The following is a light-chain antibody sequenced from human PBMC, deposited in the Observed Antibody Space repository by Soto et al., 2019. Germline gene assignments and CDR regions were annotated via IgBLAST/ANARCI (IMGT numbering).Light chain of an antibody. J-gene: IGLJ1*01. CDR2: EVS. CDR3: SSYTSSSTRV. Sequence: QSVLTQPASVSGSPGQSITISCTGTSSAVGAYDYVSWYQQHPDKAPKLMIYEVSNRPSGVSNRFSGSKSVNTATLTISGLQAEDEADYYCSSYTSSSTRVFVTGTKVTVL. V-gene: IGLV2-14*03. CDR1: SSAVGAYDY.